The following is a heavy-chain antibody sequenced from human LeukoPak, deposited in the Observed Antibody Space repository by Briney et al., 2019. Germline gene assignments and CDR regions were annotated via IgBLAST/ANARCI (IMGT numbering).Heavy chain of an antibody. J-gene: IGHJ4*02. CDR2: ISSSSSYI. CDR1: GFTFSSYS. D-gene: IGHD1-1*01. V-gene: IGHV3-21*01. CDR3: ARVGFMEGPPSDY. Sequence: GGSLRLSCAASGFTFSSYSMNWVRQAPGKGLEWVSSISSSSSYIYYADSVKGRFTISRDNAKNSLYLQMNSLRAEDTAVYYCARVGFMEGPPSDYWGQGTLVTVSS.